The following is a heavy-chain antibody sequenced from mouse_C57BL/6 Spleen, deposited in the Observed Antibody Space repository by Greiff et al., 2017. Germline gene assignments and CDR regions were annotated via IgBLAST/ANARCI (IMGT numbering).Heavy chain of an antibody. CDR3: ARPGYGSSYLDY. D-gene: IGHD1-1*01. J-gene: IGHJ2*01. CDR2: IYPGDGDT. V-gene: IGHV1-80*01. CDR1: GYAFSSYW. Sequence: VQLQESGAELVKPGASVKISCKASGYAFSSYWMNWVKQRPGKGLEWIGQIYPGDGDTNYNGKFKGKATLTADKSSSTAYMQLSSLTSEDSAVYFCARPGYGSSYLDYWGQGTTLTVSS.